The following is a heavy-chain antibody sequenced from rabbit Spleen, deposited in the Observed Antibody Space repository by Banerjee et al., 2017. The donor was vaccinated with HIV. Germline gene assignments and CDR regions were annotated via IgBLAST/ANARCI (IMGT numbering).Heavy chain of an antibody. CDR2: IGNGDGST. Sequence: QSLEESGGDLVKPGASLTLTCTASSFSFSSTYDMCWVRQAPGKGLEWIACIGNGDGSTYYATWAKGRFTISRTSSTTVTLRMTSLTAADRATYFCARDLVGVIGWNFYLWGQGTLVTVS. CDR1: SFSFSSTYD. D-gene: IGHD1-1*01. V-gene: IGHV1S40*01. CDR3: ARDLVGVIGWNFYL. J-gene: IGHJ4*01.